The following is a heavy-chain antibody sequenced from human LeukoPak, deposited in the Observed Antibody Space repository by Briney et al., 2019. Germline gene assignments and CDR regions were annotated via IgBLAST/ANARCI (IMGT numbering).Heavy chain of an antibody. CDR1: GGSISSGGYS. V-gene: IGHV4-30-2*01. CDR2: IYHSGST. J-gene: IGHJ2*01. D-gene: IGHD1-1*01. CDR3: ARGNGLGPLTSYWYFDL. Sequence: PSETLSLTCAVSGGSISSGGYSWSWIRQPPGKGLEWIGYIYHSGSTYYNPSLKSRVTISVDRSKNQFSLKLSSVTAADTAVYYCARGNGLGPLTSYWYFDLWGRGTLVTVSS.